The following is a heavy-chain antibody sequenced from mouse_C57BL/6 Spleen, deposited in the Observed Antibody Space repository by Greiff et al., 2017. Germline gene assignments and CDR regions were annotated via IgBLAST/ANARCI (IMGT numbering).Heavy chain of an antibody. CDR3: ARPSDDYAMDY. V-gene: IGHV3-6*01. Sequence: VQLKESGPGLVKPSQSLSLTCSVTGYSITSGYSWNWIRQFPGNQLEWMGYISYDGSNNYNPSPKNRISITRDTSKNQFFLKLTSVTTEDTATYYCARPSDDYAMDYWGQGTSVTVSS. CDR1: GYSITSGYS. CDR2: ISYDGSN. J-gene: IGHJ4*01.